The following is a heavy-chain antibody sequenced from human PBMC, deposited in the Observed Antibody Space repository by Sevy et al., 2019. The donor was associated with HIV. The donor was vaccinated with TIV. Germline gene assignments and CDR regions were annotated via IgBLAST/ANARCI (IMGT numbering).Heavy chain of an antibody. CDR1: GGSISSSPYY. D-gene: IGHD2-15*01. J-gene: IGHJ2*01. V-gene: IGHV4-39*01. Sequence: SETLSLTCTVSGGSISSSPYYWSWIRQPPGKGLEWIGSFYDTGSAYYNPSLKSRVTISVDTSKNQFSLRLSPVTAADTALYYCARHRAYCSDGSCYSPWYFNLWGRGTLVTVSS. CDR2: FYDTGSA. CDR3: ARHRAYCSDGSCYSPWYFNL.